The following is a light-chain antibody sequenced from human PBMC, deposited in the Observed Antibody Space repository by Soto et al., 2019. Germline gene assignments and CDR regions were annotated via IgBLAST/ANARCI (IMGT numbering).Light chain of an antibody. Sequence: DIQMTQTPSTLSASVGDRVTIICRASQGIRSWLAWYQQKPGKAPKLLIYAASSLQSGVPSRFSGSGSGTEFTLTISSLQPDDFATYYCQQYNSYSPTFGGGTKVDIK. J-gene: IGKJ4*01. V-gene: IGKV1-5*02. CDR1: QGIRSW. CDR3: QQYNSYSPT. CDR2: AAS.